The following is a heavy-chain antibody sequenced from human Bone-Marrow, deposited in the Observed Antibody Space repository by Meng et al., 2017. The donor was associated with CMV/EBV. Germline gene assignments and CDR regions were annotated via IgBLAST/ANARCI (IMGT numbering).Heavy chain of an antibody. D-gene: IGHD3-3*01. J-gene: IGHJ5*02. Sequence: EVQLVESGGGLVQPGGSLRISCAASGFTVSSSYMSWVRQAPGKGLEWVSVIYSGGSTYYADSVKGRFTISRDNSKNTLYLQMNSLRAEDTAVYYCAREDDFLDWFDPWGQGTLVTVSS. CDR3: AREDDFLDWFDP. CDR1: GFTVSSSY. V-gene: IGHV3-66*02. CDR2: IYSGGST.